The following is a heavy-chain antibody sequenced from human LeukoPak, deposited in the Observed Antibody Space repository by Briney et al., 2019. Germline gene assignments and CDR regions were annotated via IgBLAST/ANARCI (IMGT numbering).Heavy chain of an antibody. Sequence: PGGSLRLSCAASGFTFSDSYMTWVRQAPGKGVEWVAYISGSGHDINYSDSVKGRFTISRDNAKNSLYLQMSSLRVEDTAVYYCTRDPRHFDSCGQGALVTVS. CDR3: TRDPRHFDS. CDR2: ISGSGHDI. CDR1: GFTFSDSY. J-gene: IGHJ5*01. V-gene: IGHV3-11*04. D-gene: IGHD6-6*01.